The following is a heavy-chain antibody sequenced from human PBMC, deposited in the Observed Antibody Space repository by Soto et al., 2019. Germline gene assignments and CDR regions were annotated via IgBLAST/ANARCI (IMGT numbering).Heavy chain of an antibody. J-gene: IGHJ5*02. CDR3: ARGFYDYVWGSYRSNWFDP. CDR2: INPNSGST. CDR1: GYTFTGYY. V-gene: IGHV1-2*04. D-gene: IGHD3-16*02. Sequence: ASVKVSCKASGYTFTGYYMHWVRQAPGQGLEWMGWINPNSGSTNYAQKFQGWVTMTRDTSISTAYMELSRLRSDDTAVYYCARGFYDYVWGSYRSNWFDPWGQGTLVTVSS.